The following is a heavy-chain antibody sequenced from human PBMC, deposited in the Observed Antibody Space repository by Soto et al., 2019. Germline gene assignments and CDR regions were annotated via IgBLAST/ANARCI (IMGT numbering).Heavy chain of an antibody. D-gene: IGHD6-6*01. V-gene: IGHV1-69*13. Sequence: SVKVSCKASGGTFSSYAISWVRQAPGQGLEWMGGIIPIFGTANYAQKFQGRVTITADESTSTAYMELSSLRSEDTAVCYCARLASWSSSTRKYYFDYWGQGTLVTVSS. CDR2: IIPIFGTA. J-gene: IGHJ4*02. CDR3: ARLASWSSSTRKYYFDY. CDR1: GGTFSSYA.